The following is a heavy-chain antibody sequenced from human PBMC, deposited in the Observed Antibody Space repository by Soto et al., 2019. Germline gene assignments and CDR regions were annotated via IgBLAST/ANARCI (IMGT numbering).Heavy chain of an antibody. J-gene: IGHJ4*02. CDR3: ARVPDY. CDR1: GGPISSGGYS. CDR2: IYHSGSI. Sequence: QLQLQESGSGLVKPSQTLSLTCAVSGGPISSGGYSWCWIRQPPGKGLEGIGYIYHSGSIYYNPSIKSRVTISENRSKNQYSLKLSSVTAADTAGYYGARVPDYWGQGTLVTVSS. V-gene: IGHV4-30-2*01.